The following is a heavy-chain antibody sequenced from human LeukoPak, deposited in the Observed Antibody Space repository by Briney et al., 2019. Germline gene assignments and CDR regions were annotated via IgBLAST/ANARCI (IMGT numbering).Heavy chain of an antibody. V-gene: IGHV5-51*01. CDR2: IYPGDSDT. CDR1: GYSFTSYW. CDR3: ARTFSSSWYYFDY. Sequence: GESLKISCKGSGYSFTSYWIGWVRQLPGKGLEWMGIIYPGDSDTRYSPSFQGQVTISADKSISTAYLQWSSLKASDTAMYYCARTFSSSWYYFDYWDQGTLVTVSS. D-gene: IGHD6-13*01. J-gene: IGHJ4*02.